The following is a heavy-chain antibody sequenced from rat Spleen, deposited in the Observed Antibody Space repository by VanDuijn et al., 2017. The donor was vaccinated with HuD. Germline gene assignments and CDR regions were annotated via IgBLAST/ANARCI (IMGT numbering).Heavy chain of an antibody. V-gene: IGHV5-20*01. CDR2: ITNASGGT. CDR1: GFTVSDYY. CDR3: TTFSDYATSPFAY. J-gene: IGHJ3*01. Sequence: EVQLMESNGGLVQPGRSLKLSCAASGFTVSDYYMAWIRRAPGRGLEWVASITNASGGTHYPDSVKGRFTISRDIAKSTLYLQMGSLRSEDTATYYCTTFSDYATSPFAYWGRGALVTVSS. D-gene: IGHD1-6*01.